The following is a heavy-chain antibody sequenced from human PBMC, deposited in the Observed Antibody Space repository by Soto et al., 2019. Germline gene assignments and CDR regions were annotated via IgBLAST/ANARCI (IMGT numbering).Heavy chain of an antibody. CDR1: GGSFSGYY. J-gene: IGHJ4*02. Sequence: SETLSLTCAVYGGSFSGYYWSWIRQPPGKGLEWIGEINHSGSTNYNPSLKSRVTISVDTSKNQFSLKLSSVTAADTAVYYCARGLVDCSGGSCGYFDYWGQGTLVTVSS. CDR3: ARGLVDCSGGSCGYFDY. V-gene: IGHV4-34*01. D-gene: IGHD2-15*01. CDR2: INHSGST.